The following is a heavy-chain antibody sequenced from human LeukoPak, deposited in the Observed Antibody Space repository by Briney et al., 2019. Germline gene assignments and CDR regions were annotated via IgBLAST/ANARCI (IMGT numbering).Heavy chain of an antibody. Sequence: PGGSLRLSCAASGFTFSSYAMHWVRQAPGKGLEWVAVIWYDGRNKDYADSVRGRFTISRDNSMKTVYLQMNSLRAEDTAMYYCARDIGGWVQLVLGADYWGQGTRVIVSS. CDR2: IWYDGRNK. CDR1: GFTFSSYA. J-gene: IGHJ4*02. V-gene: IGHV3-33*08. CDR3: ARDIGGWVQLVLGADY. D-gene: IGHD1-1*01.